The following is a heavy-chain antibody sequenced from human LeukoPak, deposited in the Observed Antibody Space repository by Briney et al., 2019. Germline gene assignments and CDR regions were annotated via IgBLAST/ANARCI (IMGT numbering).Heavy chain of an antibody. V-gene: IGHV4-39*07. D-gene: IGHD2-15*01. CDR3: ARVAAKTVDY. Sequence: SETLSLTCTVSGGSISSSSYYWGWIRQPPGKGLEWIGSIYYSGSTYYNPSLKSRVTISVDTSNHQFSLKLSSVTAADTAFYYCARVAAKTVDYWGQGTLVTVSS. CDR2: IYYSGST. CDR1: GGSISSSSYY. J-gene: IGHJ4*02.